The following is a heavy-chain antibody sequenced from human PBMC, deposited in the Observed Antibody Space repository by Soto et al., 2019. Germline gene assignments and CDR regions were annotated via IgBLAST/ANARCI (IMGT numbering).Heavy chain of an antibody. V-gene: IGHV3-9*01. CDR1: GFTFDVYA. CDR3: AKGLRDSYGLAPFDY. D-gene: IGHD5-18*01. Sequence: EVQLVESGGGWVQPGRSRRLPWAPSGFTFDVYARHGFGQAPGKGLEWVPGISWDSGRIGYADSVKGRFTISRDNAKNSLYLQMNSLRAEDTALYYCAKGLRDSYGLAPFDYWGQGTLVTVSS. J-gene: IGHJ4*02. CDR2: ISWDSGRI.